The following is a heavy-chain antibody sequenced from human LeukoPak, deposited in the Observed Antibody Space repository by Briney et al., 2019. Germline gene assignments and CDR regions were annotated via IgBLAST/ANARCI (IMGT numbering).Heavy chain of an antibody. D-gene: IGHD1-26*01. CDR3: ARVSGSSVPDAFDI. Sequence: SVKVSCKASGGTFSSYAISWVRQAPGQGLEWMEGIIPIFGTANYAQKFQGRVTITADESTSTAYMELSSLRSEDTAVYYCARVSGSSVPDAFDIWGQGTMVTVSS. J-gene: IGHJ3*02. CDR1: GGTFSSYA. CDR2: IIPIFGTA. V-gene: IGHV1-69*13.